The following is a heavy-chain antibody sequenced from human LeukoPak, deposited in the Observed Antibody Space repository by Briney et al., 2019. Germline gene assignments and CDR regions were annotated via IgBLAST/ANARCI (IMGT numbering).Heavy chain of an antibody. D-gene: IGHD5-18*01. J-gene: IGHJ5*02. CDR2: VSGTGTYI. CDR3: ARGSSPGYSYGHS. Sequence: GGSLRLSCAASGFTFTSYSMNWVRQAPGKGLEWVSFVSGTGTYIYYADSVKGRFTISRDNAKNSLYLQMNSLRAEDTAVYYCARGSSPGYSYGHSWGQGTLVTVSS. CDR1: GFTFTSYS. V-gene: IGHV3-21*01.